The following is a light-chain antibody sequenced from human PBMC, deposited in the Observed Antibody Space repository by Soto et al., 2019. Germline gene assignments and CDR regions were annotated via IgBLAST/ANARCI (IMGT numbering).Light chain of an antibody. V-gene: IGLV1-40*01. J-gene: IGLJ2*01. Sequence: QSVLTQPHSVSGAPGQRVTISSTGSSSNIEAGYDVHWYQQLPGTAPKLLIYGNSNRPSGVPDRFSGSKSGTSASLAITGLQAEDESDYYCHSYDSSLSGYVVFGGGTKLTVL. CDR2: GNS. CDR3: HSYDSSLSGYVV. CDR1: SSNIEAGYD.